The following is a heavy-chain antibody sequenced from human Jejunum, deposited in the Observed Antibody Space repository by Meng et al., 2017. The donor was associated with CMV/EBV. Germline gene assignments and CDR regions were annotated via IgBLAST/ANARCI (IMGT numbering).Heavy chain of an antibody. CDR2: AYYRSKWFY. Sequence: QVQLQQSRPGLVKPSQTLSLICAISGDSVSSKSAAWNWIRQSPSRGLEWLGRAYYRSKWFYDYALSVKSRININPDTSKNRFSLQLNSVTPEDTAVYYCARGLYDSSWSTFDYWGQGTLVTVSS. CDR3: ARGLYDSSWSTFDY. CDR1: GDSVSSKSAA. J-gene: IGHJ4*02. V-gene: IGHV6-1*01. D-gene: IGHD6-13*01.